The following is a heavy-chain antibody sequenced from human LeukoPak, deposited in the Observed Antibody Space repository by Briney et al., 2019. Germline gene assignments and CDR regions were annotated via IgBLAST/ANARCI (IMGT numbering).Heavy chain of an antibody. CDR2: IYTSGST. CDR1: GGSISSYC. CDR3: ARSSTSCYDYYYYGMDV. V-gene: IGHV4-4*09. J-gene: IGHJ6*02. D-gene: IGHD2-2*01. Sequence: SEPLSLTCTVSGGSISSYCWSWIRQPPGKGLEWIGYIYTSGSTNYNPSLKSRVTISVDTSKNQFSLKLSSVTAADTAVYYCARSSTSCYDYYYYGMDVWGQGTMVTVSS.